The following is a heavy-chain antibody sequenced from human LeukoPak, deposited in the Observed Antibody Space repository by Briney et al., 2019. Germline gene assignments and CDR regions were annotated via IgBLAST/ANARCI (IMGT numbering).Heavy chain of an antibody. J-gene: IGHJ4*02. Sequence: PGGSLRLSCAASGFTFSSYWMHWVRQAPGKGLVWVSRINTDASIINYADSVKGRFTISRDSAKNTLYLQMSSLRAEDTAVYYCATGNHRDCWGQGTLVTVSS. D-gene: IGHD1-14*01. CDR3: ATGNHRDC. CDR1: GFTFSSYW. V-gene: IGHV3-74*01. CDR2: INTDASII.